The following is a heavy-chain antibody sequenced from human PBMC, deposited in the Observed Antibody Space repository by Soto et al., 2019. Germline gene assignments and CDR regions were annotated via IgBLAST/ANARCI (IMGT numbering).Heavy chain of an antibody. Sequence: SVKVSCKXSGGTFSSYAISWVRQAPGQGLEWMGGIIPIFGTANYAQKFQGRVTITADESTSTPYMELSSLRSEDTAVYYCARGQPGQYRTMDYYYYYGMDVWGQGTTVTVSS. V-gene: IGHV1-69*13. D-gene: IGHD3-10*01. CDR2: IIPIFGTA. CDR1: GGTFSSYA. CDR3: ARGQPGQYRTMDYYYYYGMDV. J-gene: IGHJ6*02.